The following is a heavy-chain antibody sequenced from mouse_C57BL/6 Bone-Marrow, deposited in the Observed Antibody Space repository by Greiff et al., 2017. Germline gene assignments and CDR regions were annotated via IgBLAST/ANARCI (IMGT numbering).Heavy chain of an antibody. V-gene: IGHV5-2*01. J-gene: IGHJ3*01. CDR3: ALMRVTTGFAY. D-gene: IGHD2-2*01. CDR1: EYEFPSHD. CDR2: INSDGGST. Sequence: EVKLMESGGGLVQPGESLKLSCESNEYEFPSHDMSWVRKTPEKRLELVAAINSDGGSTYYPDTMEGRFIISRDNTKKTLYLQMSSLRSEETALYYCALMRVTTGFAYWGQGTLVTVSA.